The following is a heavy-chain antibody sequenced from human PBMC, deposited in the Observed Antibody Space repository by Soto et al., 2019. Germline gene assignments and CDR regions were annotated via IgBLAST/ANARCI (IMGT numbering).Heavy chain of an antibody. V-gene: IGHV4-31*03. D-gene: IGHD2-2*01. CDR1: GGSISSGSYH. CDR2: IYYSGST. CDR3: ARGDGRTFDF. Sequence: QVQLQESGPGLVKPSQTLSLTCTVSGGSISSGSYHWNWIRQHPGKGLEYIGYIYYSGSTYCKPSLKSRVTMSVDTSKNRFFMKLSFVTAADTAISYCARGDGRTFDFWGQGTMVTVSS. J-gene: IGHJ3*01.